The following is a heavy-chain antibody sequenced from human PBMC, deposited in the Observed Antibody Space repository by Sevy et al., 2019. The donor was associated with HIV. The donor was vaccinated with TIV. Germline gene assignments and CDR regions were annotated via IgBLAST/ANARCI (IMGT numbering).Heavy chain of an antibody. V-gene: IGHV3-7*01. Sequence: GGSLRLSCAASGFTFSSNWMSWVRQAPGKGLEWVANIKQDGSEKYYVDSVKSRFTSSRDNPMNSLSLQMNSLRAEDTAVDYCARELHEYSSGWYTGCYYCYYYMDVWGKGTTVTVSS. J-gene: IGHJ6*03. D-gene: IGHD6-19*01. CDR1: GFTFSSNW. CDR3: ARELHEYSSGWYTGCYYCYYYMDV. CDR2: IKQDGSEK.